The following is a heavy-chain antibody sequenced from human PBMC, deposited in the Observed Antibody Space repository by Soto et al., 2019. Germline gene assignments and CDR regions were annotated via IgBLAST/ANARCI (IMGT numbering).Heavy chain of an antibody. CDR3: AKRITMIVVVKFGFDY. Sequence: WGSLVVSCAASGFTFSIYAMSWVRQAPGKGLEWVSAISGSGGSTYYADSVKGRFTISRDNSKNTLYLQMNSLRAEDTAVYYCAKRITMIVVVKFGFDYWGQGTLVTVSS. J-gene: IGHJ4*02. D-gene: IGHD3-22*01. CDR2: ISGSGGST. CDR1: GFTFSIYA. V-gene: IGHV3-23*01.